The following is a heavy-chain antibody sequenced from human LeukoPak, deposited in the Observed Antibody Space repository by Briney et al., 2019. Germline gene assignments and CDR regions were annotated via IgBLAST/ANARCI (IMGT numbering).Heavy chain of an antibody. CDR3: ARGKPQIAVAGHFDY. CDR2: TYYRSKWYN. Sequence: SQTLSLTCAISGDSVSSNSAAWNWIRQSPSRGLDWLGRTYYRSKWYNDYAVSVKSRITINPDTSKNQFSLQLNSVTPEDTAVYYCARGKPQIAVAGHFDYWGQGTLVTVSS. CDR1: GDSVSSNSAA. D-gene: IGHD6-19*01. V-gene: IGHV6-1*01. J-gene: IGHJ4*02.